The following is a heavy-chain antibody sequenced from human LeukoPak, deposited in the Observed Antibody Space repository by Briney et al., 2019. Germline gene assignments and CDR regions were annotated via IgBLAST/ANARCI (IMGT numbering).Heavy chain of an antibody. V-gene: IGHV4-34*01. CDR2: INHSGST. J-gene: IGHJ4*02. Sequence: NPSETLSLTCAVYGGSFSGYYWSWIRQPPGKGLEWIGEINHSGSTNYNPSLKSRVTISVDTSKNQFSLKLSSVTAADTAVYYCARVGDGDYYFDYWGQGTLVTVSS. CDR3: ARVGDGDYYFDY. CDR1: GGSFSGYY. D-gene: IGHD4-17*01.